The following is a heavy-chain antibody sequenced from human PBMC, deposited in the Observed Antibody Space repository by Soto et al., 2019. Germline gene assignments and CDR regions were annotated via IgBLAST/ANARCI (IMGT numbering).Heavy chain of an antibody. D-gene: IGHD5-12*01. CDR2: IKRDGSEK. CDR3: ASLEWESSGYADY. V-gene: IGHV3-7*03. CDR1: GFTFGSNW. J-gene: IGHJ4*02. Sequence: EVQLVESGGGLVQPGGSLRLSCAASGFTFGSNWMSWVRQAPGKGLEWVANIKRDGSEKYYVDSVKGRFTISSDNAKNTLYLQMNSLRADDAAVYYCASLEWESSGYADYWGQGTQVTVSS.